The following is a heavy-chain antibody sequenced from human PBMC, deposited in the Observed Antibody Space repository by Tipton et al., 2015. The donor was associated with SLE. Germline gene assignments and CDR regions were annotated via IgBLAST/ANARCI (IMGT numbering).Heavy chain of an antibody. CDR1: GGSITSAAHL. CDR2: INYSGST. V-gene: IGHV4-31*03. D-gene: IGHD1-14*01. CDR3: ARDGDAIIGTTGAFDI. J-gene: IGHJ3*02. Sequence: LRLSCTVSGGSITSAAHLWSWIRQRPGKGLEWIGYINYSGSTYYIPSLKSRLTISVDTSRTQLSLKLTSVTAADTAVYYCARDGDAIIGTTGAFDIWGQGTMVTVSA.